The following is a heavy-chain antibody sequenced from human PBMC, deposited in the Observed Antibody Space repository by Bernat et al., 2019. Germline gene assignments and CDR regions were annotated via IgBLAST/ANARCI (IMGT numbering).Heavy chain of an antibody. V-gene: IGHV3-66*01. CDR1: GFTVSSDY. J-gene: IGHJ4*02. Sequence: EVQLVESGGGLVQPGGSLRLSCAASGFTVSSDYMSWVRQAPRKGLEWVSVISSGGSTYYADSVKGRFTMSRDNSKNTLHLQMNSLRDEDTAVYYCARDFQVGWGQGTLVTVSS. CDR3: ARDFQVG. CDR2: ISSGGST.